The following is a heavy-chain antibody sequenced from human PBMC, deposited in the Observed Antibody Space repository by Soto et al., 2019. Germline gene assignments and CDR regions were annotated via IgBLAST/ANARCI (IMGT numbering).Heavy chain of an antibody. CDR1: GFTFSRYW. Sequence: EVQLVESGGGLVQPGGSLRLSCAASGFTFSRYWMFWVRQVPGKGLMWVSRINSDGSSTSYADAVKGRFTISRDNAKNTLYLQMNSRRAEDTAVYYCARSESGTYYDILTGYTWGQGTLVTVSS. J-gene: IGHJ4*02. CDR2: INSDGSST. V-gene: IGHV3-74*01. CDR3: ARSESGTYYDILTGYT. D-gene: IGHD3-9*01.